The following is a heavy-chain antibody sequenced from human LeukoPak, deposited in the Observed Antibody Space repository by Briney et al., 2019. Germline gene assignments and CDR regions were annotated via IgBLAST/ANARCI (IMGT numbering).Heavy chain of an antibody. J-gene: IGHJ4*02. V-gene: IGHV6-1*01. Sequence: SQTLSPTCAISGDSVSSNSAAWNWIRQSPSRGLEWLGRTYYRSKWYNDYAVSVKSRITINPDTSKNQFSLQLNSVTPEDTAVYYCARGGLAYYDSSGLFDYWGQGTLVTVSS. D-gene: IGHD3-22*01. CDR3: ARGGLAYYDSSGLFDY. CDR2: TYYRSKWYN. CDR1: GDSVSSNSAA.